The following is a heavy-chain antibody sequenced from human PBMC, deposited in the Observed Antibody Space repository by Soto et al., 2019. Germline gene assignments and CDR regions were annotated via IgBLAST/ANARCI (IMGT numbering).Heavy chain of an antibody. V-gene: IGHV3-30-3*01. CDR1: GFTFRTYA. D-gene: IGHD2-8*02. CDR3: ARDPERWSTASMDV. J-gene: IGHJ6*04. Sequence: QVQLVESGGGVVQPGTSLRLSCAASGFTFRTYAMHWVRQAPGKGLEWVAVISYDGSNKNYADSVKGRFTISRDNSKTTLYLQMNSLRAEDTALYYCARDPERWSTASMDVWGKGTTVTVSS. CDR2: ISYDGSNK.